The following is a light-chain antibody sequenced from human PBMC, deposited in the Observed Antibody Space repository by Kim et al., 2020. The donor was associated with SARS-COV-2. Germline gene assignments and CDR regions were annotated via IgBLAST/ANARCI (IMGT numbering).Light chain of an antibody. Sequence: SSELTQDPAVSVALGQTVRIRCQGASVINYFVAWYQQKPGQAPVLVMYGRNNRASGIANRFSGSRSGDTASLIITGAQAEDEADYYRTSRDISGHHGVFG. CDR1: SVINYF. J-gene: IGLJ3*02. CDR2: GRN. V-gene: IGLV3-19*01. CDR3: TSRDISGHHGV.